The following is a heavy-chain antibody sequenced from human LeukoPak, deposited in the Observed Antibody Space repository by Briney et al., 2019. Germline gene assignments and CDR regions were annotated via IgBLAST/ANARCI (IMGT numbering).Heavy chain of an antibody. Sequence: SETLSLTCTVSGGSISSYYWSWIRQPAGKGLEWIGRIYTSGSTNYNPSLKSRVTMSVDTSKNQFSLKLSSVTAADTAVYYCARVWWSPNYYYHMDVWGKGTTVTVSS. J-gene: IGHJ6*03. CDR2: IYTSGST. CDR3: ARVWWSPNYYYHMDV. CDR1: GGSISSYY. V-gene: IGHV4-4*07. D-gene: IGHD2-15*01.